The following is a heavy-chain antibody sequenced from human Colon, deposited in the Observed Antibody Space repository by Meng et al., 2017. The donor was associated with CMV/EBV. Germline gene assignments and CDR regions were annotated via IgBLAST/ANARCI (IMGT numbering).Heavy chain of an antibody. D-gene: IGHD4/OR15-4a*01. Sequence: QVQLVQSGSELKKPGASVKVSCKASGYTFTSYAMNWVRQAPGQGLEYMGHINPSGTAASYAQRFKGRFTVTTDTSTSTVYMELSSLRSEDTAVYYCARERSMVTDYWGQGTLVTVSS. CDR3: ARERSMVTDY. CDR2: INPSGTAA. V-gene: IGHV1-46*01. J-gene: IGHJ4*02. CDR1: GYTFTSYA.